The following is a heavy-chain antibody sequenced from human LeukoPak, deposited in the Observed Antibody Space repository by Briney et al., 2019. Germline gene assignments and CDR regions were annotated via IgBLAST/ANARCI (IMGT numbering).Heavy chain of an antibody. V-gene: IGHV4-59*01. J-gene: IGHJ4*02. Sequence: NPSETVPLPCTVSGDSISSYYWSWIRQPPGKGLEWIGYIYHSGSTNYNPSLKSRVTISADTSKDQFSLKLASVTAADTAVYYCATGYSSTWYYFDYWGQGTLDNVSS. CDR1: GDSISSYY. CDR3: ATGYSSTWYYFDY. D-gene: IGHD6-13*01. CDR2: IYHSGST.